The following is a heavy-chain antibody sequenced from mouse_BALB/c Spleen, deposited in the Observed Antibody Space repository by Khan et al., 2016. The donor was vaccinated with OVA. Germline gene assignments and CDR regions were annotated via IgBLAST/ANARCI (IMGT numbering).Heavy chain of an antibody. CDR3: TRSGYSAWFAY. V-gene: IGHV14-1*02. Sequence: VQLQQSGAELVRPGALVKLSCKASGFNIKDYYMHWVKQRPEQGLEWIGWNDPENGETVYDPKFQGKANITADTSSNTAYLQLSSLTSEDPAVLYCTRSGYSAWFAYWGQGTPVTVS. J-gene: IGHJ3*01. CDR1: GFNIKDYY. CDR2: NDPENGET.